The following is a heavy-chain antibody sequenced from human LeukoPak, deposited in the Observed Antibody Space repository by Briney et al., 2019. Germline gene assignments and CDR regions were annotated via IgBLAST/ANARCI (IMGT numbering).Heavy chain of an antibody. CDR2: IPYSGTT. CDR3: ARGDDYKSTLFGY. V-gene: IGHV4-59*13. J-gene: IGHJ4*03. Sequence: SESLSLTCTVSGGSISSYYWNWIRQPPGKGLEWIGYIPYSGTTNYNPTLQSRVTISVDTSKKQFSLKLTSATAADTAVYYCARGDDYKSTLFGYWGHRIPVTISS. D-gene: IGHD5-12*01. CDR1: GGSISSYY.